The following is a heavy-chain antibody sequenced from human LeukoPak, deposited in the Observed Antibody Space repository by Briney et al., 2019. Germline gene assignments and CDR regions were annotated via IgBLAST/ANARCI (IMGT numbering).Heavy chain of an antibody. CDR2: IYHSGSI. CDR1: GVSITSGNW. V-gene: IGHV4-4*02. Sequence: SETLSLTCGISGVSITSGNWWSWVRQPPGKGLEWIGEIYHSGSINYNPSLKSRVTISVDKSKNQFSLKLNSVTAADTAVYYCWHSGYESGLDYWGQGTLVTVSS. J-gene: IGHJ4*02. CDR3: WHSGYESGLDY. D-gene: IGHD5-12*01.